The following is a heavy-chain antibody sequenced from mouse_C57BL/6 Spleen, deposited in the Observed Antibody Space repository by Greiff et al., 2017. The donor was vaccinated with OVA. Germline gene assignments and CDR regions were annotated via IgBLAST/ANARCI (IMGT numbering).Heavy chain of an antibody. CDR3: VRHNFDGYYDYAMDY. V-gene: IGHV10-1*01. Sequence: GGGLVQPKGSLKLSCAASGFSFNTYALNWVRQAPGKGLEWVARIRSKSNNYATYYADSVKDRFTISRDDSESMLYLQMNNLKTEDTAMYYCVRHNFDGYYDYAMDYWGQGTSVTVSS. D-gene: IGHD2-3*01. J-gene: IGHJ4*01. CDR2: IRSKSNNYAT. CDR1: GFSFNTYA.